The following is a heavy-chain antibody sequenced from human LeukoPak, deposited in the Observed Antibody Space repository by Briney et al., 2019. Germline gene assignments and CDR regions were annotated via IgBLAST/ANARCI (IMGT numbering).Heavy chain of an antibody. J-gene: IGHJ4*02. D-gene: IGHD3-10*01. V-gene: IGHV4-59*01. Sequence: PSETLSLTCLVSGGSIYSSYWSWIRQPPGKGLEWIGYIYNSGSTNYNPSLKSRVTISVDTSKNQFSLKLSSVTAADTAVYYYARDGYYGSGSHTAYFEYWGQGTLVTVSS. CDR1: GGSIYSSY. CDR3: ARDGYYGSGSHTAYFEY. CDR2: IYNSGST.